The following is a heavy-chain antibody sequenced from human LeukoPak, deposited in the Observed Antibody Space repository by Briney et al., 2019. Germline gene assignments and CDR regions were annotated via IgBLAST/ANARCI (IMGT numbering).Heavy chain of an antibody. CDR3: ARFGNDYGDYVGDY. J-gene: IGHJ4*02. CDR1: GGSISSNY. V-gene: IGHV4-59*08. Sequence: PSDTVSLLCSVSGGSISSNYWLWLRQPPGKGLEWIGYTYYGGSNNYIPSVKSRVTISGDTSKNQFSLKLSSVTAADTAVYYCARFGNDYGDYVGDYWGQGTLVTVSS. CDR2: TYYGGSN. D-gene: IGHD4-17*01.